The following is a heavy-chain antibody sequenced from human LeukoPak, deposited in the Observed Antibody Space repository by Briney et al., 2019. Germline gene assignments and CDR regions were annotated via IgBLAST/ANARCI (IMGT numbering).Heavy chain of an antibody. CDR2: IYYSGST. CDR1: GGSISSYY. J-gene: IGHJ4*02. CDR3: AAWRRRIEHPFDY. V-gene: IGHV4-59*01. D-gene: IGHD1-1*01. Sequence: PSETLSLTCTVSGGSISSYYWSWIRQPPGKGLEWIGYIYYSGSTNYNPSLKSRVTISVDTSKNQFSLKLSSVTAADTAVYYCAAWRRRIEHPFDYWGQGTLVTVSS.